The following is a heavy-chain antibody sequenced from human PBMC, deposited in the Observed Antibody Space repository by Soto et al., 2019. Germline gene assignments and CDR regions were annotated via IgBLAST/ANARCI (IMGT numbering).Heavy chain of an antibody. J-gene: IGHJ5*02. V-gene: IGHV3-30*18. CDR2: ISYDGRNK. Sequence: QVQLVESGGGVVQPERSLRLSCAASGFTFSNYAMHWVRQAPGKGPEWVAAISYDGRNKYYADSVKGRFTISRDNSKNALDLRMNSLKAEDTAVYYCAKGNDDNSGLYLNRFDPWGQGTLVTVSS. CDR3: AKGNDDNSGLYLNRFDP. CDR1: GFTFSNYA. D-gene: IGHD3-22*01.